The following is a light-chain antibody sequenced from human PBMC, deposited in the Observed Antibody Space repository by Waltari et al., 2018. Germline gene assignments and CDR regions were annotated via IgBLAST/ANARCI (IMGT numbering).Light chain of an antibody. V-gene: IGKV1-12*01. CDR3: QHRGSGVT. J-gene: IGKJ4*01. CDR1: QGINNW. Sequence: DIQMTQSPSSVSASVGDRVTITCRASQGINNWLAWYQQKPGGAPKLLIYSASTLQSGVPSRFSGSGSGTEFTLTISSLQSEDFAVYYCQHRGSGVTFGGGTKVEIK. CDR2: SAS.